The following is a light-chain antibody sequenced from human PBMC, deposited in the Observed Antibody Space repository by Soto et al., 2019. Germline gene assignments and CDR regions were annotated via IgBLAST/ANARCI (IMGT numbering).Light chain of an antibody. CDR2: LNSDGSH. V-gene: IGLV4-69*01. J-gene: IGLJ2*01. CDR1: SGHSSYA. Sequence: QPVLTQSPSAXXXXXXXXXLTCTLSSGHSSYAIAWHQQQPEKGPRYLMKLNSDGSHSKGDGIPDRFSGSSSGAERYLTISSLQSEDEADYYCQTWGTGIQVFGGGTKLTVL. CDR3: QTWGTGIQV.